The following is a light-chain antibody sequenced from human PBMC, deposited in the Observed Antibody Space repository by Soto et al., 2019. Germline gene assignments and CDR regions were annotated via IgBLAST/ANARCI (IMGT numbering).Light chain of an antibody. CDR1: SSNIGAGYD. CDR3: QSYDSSLSGYG. Sequence: QSALTQPPSVSGAPGQRVTISCTGSSSNIGAGYDVHWYQQLPGTAPKLLISGNSNRPSGVPDRFSDSRSGTSASLAITGLQAEDEADYYCQSYDSSLSGYGFGTGTKVT. J-gene: IGLJ1*01. CDR2: GNS. V-gene: IGLV1-40*01.